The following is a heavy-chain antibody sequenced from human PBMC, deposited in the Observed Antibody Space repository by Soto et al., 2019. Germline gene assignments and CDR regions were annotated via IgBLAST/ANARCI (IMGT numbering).Heavy chain of an antibody. Sequence: SETLSLTCTVSGGSISSSSYYWGWIRQPPGKGLEWIGSIYYSGSTYYNPSLKSRVTISIDTSKNQFSLKLSSVTAADTAVYYCARALAVPGYYFDYWGQGTLVTVSS. V-gene: IGHV4-39*07. J-gene: IGHJ4*02. CDR1: GGSISSSSYY. CDR3: ARALAVPGYYFDY. CDR2: IYYSGST. D-gene: IGHD6-19*01.